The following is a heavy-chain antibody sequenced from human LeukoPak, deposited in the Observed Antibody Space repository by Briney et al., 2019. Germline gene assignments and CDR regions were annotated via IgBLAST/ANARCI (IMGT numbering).Heavy chain of an antibody. D-gene: IGHD3-10*01. V-gene: IGHV4-59*08. CDR3: ARGEIPYYYGSGSYGFDP. J-gene: IGHJ5*02. Sequence: PSETLSLTCTVSGGSISNYYWSWIRQPPEKGLEWIGYIYYSGSTNYNPSLKSRLTISVDTSKNQFSLKLSSVTAADTAVYYCARGEIPYYYGSGSYGFDPWGQGTLVTVSS. CDR2: IYYSGST. CDR1: GGSISNYY.